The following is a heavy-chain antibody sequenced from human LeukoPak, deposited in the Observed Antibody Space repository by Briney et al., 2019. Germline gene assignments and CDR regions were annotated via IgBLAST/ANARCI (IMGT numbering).Heavy chain of an antibody. D-gene: IGHD5-18*01. J-gene: IGHJ4*02. V-gene: IGHV4-34*01. CDR3: AREGDTAMVQFDY. CDR1: GGSFSGYY. CDR2: INHSGST. Sequence: SETLSLTCAVYGGSFSGYYWSLIRQPPGKGLEWIGEINHSGSTNYNPSLKSRVTISVDTSKNQFSLKLSSVTAADTAVYYCAREGDTAMVQFDYWGQGTLVTVSS.